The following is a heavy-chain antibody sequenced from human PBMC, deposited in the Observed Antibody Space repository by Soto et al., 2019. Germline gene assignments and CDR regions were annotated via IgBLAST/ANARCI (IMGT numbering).Heavy chain of an antibody. CDR2: ISAYNGST. J-gene: IGHJ4*02. Sequence: ASVKVSCKASGYTFTSYGISWVRQAPGQGLEWMGWISAYNGSTYYADSVKGRFTISRDNSRNTVYLQMNSLRAEDTAVYYCARGEYTSGWLEYWGQGTPVTVSS. V-gene: IGHV1-18*01. CDR3: ARGEYTSGWLEY. D-gene: IGHD6-19*01. CDR1: GYTFTSYG.